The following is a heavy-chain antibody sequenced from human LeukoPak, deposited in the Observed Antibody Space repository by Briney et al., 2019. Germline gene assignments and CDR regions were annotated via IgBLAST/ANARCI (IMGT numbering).Heavy chain of an antibody. J-gene: IGHJ3*02. D-gene: IGHD3-16*01. CDR2: INQDGSEK. Sequence: AGTLRLSREASGFRFGGFWMNWVRQAPGKGPERVANINQDGSEKLYVDSVKGRFTISRDNAKNSLYLQMNSLRVEDTAVYYCTRDVREAYDIWGHGTMVTVSS. CDR3: TRDVREAYDI. CDR1: GFRFGGFW. V-gene: IGHV3-7*01.